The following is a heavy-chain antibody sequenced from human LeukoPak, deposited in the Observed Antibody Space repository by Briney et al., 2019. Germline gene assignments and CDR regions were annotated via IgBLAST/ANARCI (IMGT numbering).Heavy chain of an antibody. CDR1: GFTFSSYA. CDR2: IKSKTDGGTT. Sequence: PGGSLRLSCAASGFTFSSYAMSWVRQAPGKGLEWVGRIKSKTDGGTTDYAAPVKGRFTISGDDSKNTLYLQMNSLKTEDTAVYYCTTDKFYDYVWGSYRYYFDYWGQGTLVTVSS. J-gene: IGHJ4*02. V-gene: IGHV3-15*01. D-gene: IGHD3-16*02. CDR3: TTDKFYDYVWGSYRYYFDY.